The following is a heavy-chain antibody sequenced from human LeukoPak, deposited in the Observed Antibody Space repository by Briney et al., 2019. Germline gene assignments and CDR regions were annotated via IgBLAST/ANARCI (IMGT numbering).Heavy chain of an antibody. CDR2: IDNGGSDT. V-gene: IGHV3-74*01. CDR3: AREPTYYDFWSGYSFDY. D-gene: IGHD3-3*01. J-gene: IGHJ4*02. CDR1: GSTFSNYW. Sequence: GGSLRLSCAASGSTFSNYWMHWVRQAPGKGLVWVSRIDNGGSDTRHADSVKGRFTISRDNAKNSLYLQMNSLRAEDTAVYHCAREPTYYDFWSGYSFDYWGQGTLVTVSS.